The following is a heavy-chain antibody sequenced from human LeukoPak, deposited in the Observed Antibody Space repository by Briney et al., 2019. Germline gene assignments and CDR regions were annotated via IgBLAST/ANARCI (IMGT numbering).Heavy chain of an antibody. V-gene: IGHV4-34*01. Sequence: SETLFLTCAVYGGSFSGYYWSWIRQPPGKGLEWIGEINHSGSTNYNPSLKSRVTISVDTSKNQFSLKLSSVTAADTAVYYCARGIVDTAMVGEREYYYGMDVWGQGTTVTASS. CDR1: GGSFSGYY. CDR3: ARGIVDTAMVGEREYYYGMDV. J-gene: IGHJ6*02. D-gene: IGHD5-18*01. CDR2: INHSGST.